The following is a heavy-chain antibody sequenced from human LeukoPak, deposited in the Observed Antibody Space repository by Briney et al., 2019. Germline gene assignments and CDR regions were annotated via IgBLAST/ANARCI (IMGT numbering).Heavy chain of an antibody. D-gene: IGHD4-17*01. CDR2: INPKSGDT. CDR3: ARGPYYGDYSC. J-gene: IGHJ4*02. V-gene: IGHV1-2*02. Sequence: ASVKVSCKASGYTFTGSYLHWLRQAPGQGLEWMGWINPKSGDTSFEQKFRGRVTMTRDTSTSTGYLELSRLRSDDTAVYYCARGPYYGDYSCWGQGTLVTVSS. CDR1: GYTFTGSY.